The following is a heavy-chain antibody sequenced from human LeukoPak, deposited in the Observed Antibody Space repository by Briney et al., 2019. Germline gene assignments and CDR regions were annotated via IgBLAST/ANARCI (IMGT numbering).Heavy chain of an antibody. V-gene: IGHV3-11*01. CDR3: ARAHYYDSSVYPPGNWFDP. CDR2: ISSSGSTI. J-gene: IGHJ5*02. CDR1: GFTFSSYA. D-gene: IGHD3-22*01. Sequence: GGSLRLSCAASGFTFSSYAMSWIRQAPGKGLEWVSYISSSGSTIYYADSVKGRFTISRDNAKNSLYLQMNSLRAEDTAVYYCARAHYYDSSVYPPGNWFDPWGQGTLVTVSS.